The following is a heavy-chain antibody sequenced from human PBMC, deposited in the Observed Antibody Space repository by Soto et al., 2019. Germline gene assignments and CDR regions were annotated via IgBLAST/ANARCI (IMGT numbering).Heavy chain of an antibody. J-gene: IGHJ6*02. CDR1: GYTFTSYY. Sequence: ASVKVSCKASGYTFTSYYMHWVRQAPGQGFEWMGIINPSGGSTSYAQKFQGRFSMTRDTSTSTVYMELSSLRSEDTAVYYCARGYSSGWYGPDVWGQGTTVTVSS. CDR2: INPSGGST. D-gene: IGHD6-19*01. CDR3: ARGYSSGWYGPDV. V-gene: IGHV1-46*03.